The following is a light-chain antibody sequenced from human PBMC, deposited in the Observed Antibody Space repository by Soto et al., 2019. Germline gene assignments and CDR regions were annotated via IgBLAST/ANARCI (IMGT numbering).Light chain of an antibody. CDR3: QSYDSSLSGSVV. Sequence: QSVLTQPPSVSGAPGQRVTISCTGSSSNIWAGYDVHWYQQLPGTAPKLLIYGNSNRPSGVPDRFSGSKSGTSASLAITGXXXXXXXXXYCQSYDSSLSGSVVFGGGTKLTVL. J-gene: IGLJ2*01. V-gene: IGLV1-40*01. CDR2: GNS. CDR1: SSNIWAGYD.